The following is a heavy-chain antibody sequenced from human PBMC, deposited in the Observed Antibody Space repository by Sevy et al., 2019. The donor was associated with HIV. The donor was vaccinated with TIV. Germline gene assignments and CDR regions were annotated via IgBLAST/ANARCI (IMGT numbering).Heavy chain of an antibody. Sequence: SETLSLTCTVSGGSISSSSYYLGWIRQPPGKGLEWIGSIYYSGSTYYNPSLKSRVTISVDTSKNQVSLKLSSVTAADTAVYYCAVITIFGVVTDNWFDPWGQGTRVTVSS. D-gene: IGHD3-3*01. CDR1: GGSISSSSYY. J-gene: IGHJ5*02. CDR2: IYYSGST. V-gene: IGHV4-39*01. CDR3: AVITIFGVVTDNWFDP.